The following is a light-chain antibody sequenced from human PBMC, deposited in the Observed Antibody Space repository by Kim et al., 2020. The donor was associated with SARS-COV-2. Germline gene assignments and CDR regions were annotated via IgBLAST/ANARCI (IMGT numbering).Light chain of an antibody. J-gene: IGKJ1*01. CDR1: QGSSSS. V-gene: IGKV1-13*02. CDR2: DAS. Sequence: ASVGDRVTITCRARQGSSSSLAWYQQMPGNVPKVLIYDASDLHRGVPSRFSGSGSGTDFTLTISSLQPEDFATYYCQQDNADPWTFGQGTKVDIK. CDR3: QQDNADPWT.